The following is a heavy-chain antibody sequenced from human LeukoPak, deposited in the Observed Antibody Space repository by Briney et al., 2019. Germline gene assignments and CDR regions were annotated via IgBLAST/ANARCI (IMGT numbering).Heavy chain of an antibody. J-gene: IGHJ5*02. CDR2: IYYSGST. V-gene: IGHV4-59*01. CDR3: ARGYSSSWYWFDP. Sequence: PSETLSLTCTVSGGSISSYYWSWIRQPPGKGLEWIGYIYYSGSTNYNPSLKSRVTISVDTSKNQFSLKLSSVSAADTAVYYCARGYSSSWYWFDPWGQGTLVTVSS. CDR1: GGSISSYY. D-gene: IGHD6-13*01.